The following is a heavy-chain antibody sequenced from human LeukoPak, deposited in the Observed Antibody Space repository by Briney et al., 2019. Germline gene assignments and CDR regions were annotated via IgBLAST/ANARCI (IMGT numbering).Heavy chain of an antibody. CDR2: IYYSGST. J-gene: IGHJ4*02. V-gene: IGHV4-59*01. Sequence: SETLSLTCTVSGGSISSYYWSWIRQPPGKGLEWIGYIYYSGSTNYNPSLKSRVTISVDTSKNQFSLKLSSVTAADTAVYYCARVPTTGTHFDYWGQGTLVTVSS. D-gene: IGHD1-1*01. CDR1: GGSISSYY. CDR3: ARVPTTGTHFDY.